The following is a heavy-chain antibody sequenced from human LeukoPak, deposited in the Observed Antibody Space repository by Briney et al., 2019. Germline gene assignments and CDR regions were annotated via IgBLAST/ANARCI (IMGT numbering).Heavy chain of an antibody. D-gene: IGHD2-21*01. CDR1: GFSFRSCW. CDR2: IKEDGSEK. CDR3: ARVASPHYFDY. V-gene: IGHV3-7*01. Sequence: PGGSLRLSCAASGFSFRSCWMSWVRQAPGKGLERVANIKEDGSEKYYVDSVKGRFTISRDNAKNALYLQMNSLRAEDTAVYYCARVASPHYFDYWGQGTLVTVSS. J-gene: IGHJ4*02.